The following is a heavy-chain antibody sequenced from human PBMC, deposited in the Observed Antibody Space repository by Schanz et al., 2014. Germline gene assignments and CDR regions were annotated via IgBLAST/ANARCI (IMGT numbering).Heavy chain of an antibody. CDR2: INPNSGDT. J-gene: IGHJ4*02. Sequence: QVQLVESGADVKKPGASAKVSCKASGYSFGGYYMQWVRQAPGQGLEWMGRINPNSGDTNYAQKFQGRVTMTRDTSSSTVYMQLSSLTSDDTAIYYCARVTTGYDSWGQGTLVTVSS. CDR3: ARVTTGYDS. CDR1: GYSFGGYY. V-gene: IGHV1-2*06. D-gene: IGHD5-12*01.